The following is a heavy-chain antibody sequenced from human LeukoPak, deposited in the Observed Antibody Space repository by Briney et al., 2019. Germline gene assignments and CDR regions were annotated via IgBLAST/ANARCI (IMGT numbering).Heavy chain of an antibody. CDR3: ARALRARDAFDI. Sequence: ASEKVSCKASGYTFTSYDINWVRQATGQGLEWMGWMNPNSGNTGYAQKFQGRVTMTRNTSISTAYMELSSLRSDDTAVYYCARALRARDAFDIWGQGTMVTVSS. V-gene: IGHV1-8*01. J-gene: IGHJ3*02. D-gene: IGHD3-16*01. CDR2: MNPNSGNT. CDR1: GYTFTSYD.